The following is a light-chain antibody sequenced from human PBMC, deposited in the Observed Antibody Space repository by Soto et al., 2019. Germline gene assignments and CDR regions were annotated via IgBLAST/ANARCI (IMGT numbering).Light chain of an antibody. CDR2: RAS. J-gene: IGKJ5*01. Sequence: DIVMPQSPATLFVSPGESTTHSCRPSQSVSSNLAWYQQKPGKAPRLLIYRASTRATGIPARFSGSGSGTEFTLTISSLQSEDFAVYYCQQDNSWPAITFGQGTRLEIK. V-gene: IGKV3-15*01. CDR1: QSVSSN. CDR3: QQDNSWPAIT.